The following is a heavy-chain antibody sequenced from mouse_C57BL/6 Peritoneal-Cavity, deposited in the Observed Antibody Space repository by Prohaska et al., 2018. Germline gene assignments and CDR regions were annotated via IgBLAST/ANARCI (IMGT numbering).Heavy chain of an antibody. D-gene: IGHD3-1*01. CDR2: INSDGSAI. CDR1: GFTFSGFW. J-gene: IGHJ1*03. CDR3: MRYGLRYWYFDV. V-gene: IGHV11-2*01. Sequence: EVQLLETGGGLVQPGGSRGLSCEGSGFTFSGFWMSWVRQTPGKTMEWIGYINSDGSAINYATSIKDRFTIFRDNDKSTLYRQMSNVRSEDTATYFCMRYGLRYWYFDVWGTGTTVTVSS.